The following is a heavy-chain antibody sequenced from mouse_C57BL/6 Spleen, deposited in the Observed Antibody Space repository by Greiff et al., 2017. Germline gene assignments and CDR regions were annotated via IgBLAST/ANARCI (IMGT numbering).Heavy chain of an antibody. D-gene: IGHD2-3*01. Sequence: FQLQQSGPELVKPGASVKMSCKASGYTFTDYNMHWVKQSHGKSLEWIGYINPNNGGTSYNQKFKGKATLTVNKSSSTAYMELRSLTSEDSAVYYCARTIYDGFYFDYWGQGTTLTVSS. J-gene: IGHJ2*01. CDR1: GYTFTDYN. CDR2: INPNNGGT. CDR3: ARTIYDGFYFDY. V-gene: IGHV1-22*01.